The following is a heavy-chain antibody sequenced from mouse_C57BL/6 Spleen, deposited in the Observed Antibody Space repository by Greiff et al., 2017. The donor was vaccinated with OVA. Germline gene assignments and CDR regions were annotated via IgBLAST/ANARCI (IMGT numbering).Heavy chain of an antibody. CDR2: IDPSDSET. CDR3: ARGDASAMDY. Sequence: QVQLKQPGAELVRPGSSVKLSCKASGYTFTSYWMHWVKQRPIQGLEWIGNIDPSDSETHYNQKFKDKATLTVDKSSSTAYMQLSSLTSEDSAVYYCARGDASAMDYWGQGTSVTVSS. J-gene: IGHJ4*01. CDR1: GYTFTSYW. D-gene: IGHD3-3*01. V-gene: IGHV1-52*01.